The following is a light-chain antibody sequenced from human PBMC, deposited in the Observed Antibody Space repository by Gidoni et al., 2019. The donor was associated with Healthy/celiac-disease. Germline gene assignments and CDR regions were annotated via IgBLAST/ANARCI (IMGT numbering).Light chain of an antibody. CDR2: DAS. V-gene: IGKV3-11*01. J-gene: IGKJ4*01. CDR3: QQRSNWLT. CDR1: QSVSSY. Sequence: TLALSPGERATRSCRASQSVSSYLAWYQQKPGQAPRLLIYDASNRATGIPARFSGSGSGTDFTLTISSLEPEDFAVYYCQQRSNWLTFGGGTKVEIK.